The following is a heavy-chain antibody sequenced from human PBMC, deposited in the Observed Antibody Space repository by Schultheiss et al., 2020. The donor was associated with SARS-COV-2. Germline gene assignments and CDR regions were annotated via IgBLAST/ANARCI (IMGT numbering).Heavy chain of an antibody. J-gene: IGHJ6*02. V-gene: IGHV4-61*01. D-gene: IGHD4-17*01. CDR2: IYYSGST. CDR3: ARDAAGDYVSLYYYYGMDV. Sequence: SETLSLTCTVSGGSVSSGSYYWSWIRQPPGKGLEWIGYIYYSGSTNYNPSLKSRVTISVDTSRNQFSLKLSSVTAADTAVYYCARDAAGDYVSLYYYYGMDVWGQGTTVTVSS. CDR1: GGSVSSGSYY.